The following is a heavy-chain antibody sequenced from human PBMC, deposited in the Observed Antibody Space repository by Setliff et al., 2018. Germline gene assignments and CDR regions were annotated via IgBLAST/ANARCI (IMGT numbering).Heavy chain of an antibody. CDR3: ARAEYTSSSLYYYMDV. D-gene: IGHD6-6*01. CDR1: RYTFNDYY. Sequence: VKVSCKAFRYTFNDYYIHWVRQTPGQGLEWMGRINPSSGGTDDAQNFLGRVTMTRDTAISTAYMELSRLTSDDTAVYYCARAEYTSSSLYYYMDVWGKGTTVTVSS. V-gene: IGHV1-2*06. J-gene: IGHJ6*03. CDR2: INPSSGGT.